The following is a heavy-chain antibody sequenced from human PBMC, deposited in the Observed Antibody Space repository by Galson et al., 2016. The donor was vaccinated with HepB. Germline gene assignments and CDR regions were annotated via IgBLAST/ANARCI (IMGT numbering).Heavy chain of an antibody. CDR1: GYTFTSYA. Sequence: SVMVSCKASGYTFTSYAMHWVRQAPGQRLEWMGWINAGNGNTKNSQKFQGRVTITRDTSASTAYMELSSLRSEDTAVYYCARAGTLRSGYWYYFDSWGQGALVTVSS. CDR3: ARAGTLRSGYWYYFDS. D-gene: IGHD3-3*01. J-gene: IGHJ4*02. CDR2: INAGNGNT. V-gene: IGHV1-3*01.